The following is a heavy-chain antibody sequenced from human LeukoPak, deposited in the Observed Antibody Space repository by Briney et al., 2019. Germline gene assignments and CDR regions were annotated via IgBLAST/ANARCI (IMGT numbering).Heavy chain of an antibody. D-gene: IGHD3-10*01. J-gene: IGHJ5*02. Sequence: GGSLRLSCAASGFTLSRYGMHWVRQAPGKGLEWVAFIRYDGSNKYYADSVKGRFTISRDNAKNSLYLQMNSLRAEDTAVYYCAGDYYGSGSYYINWFDPWGQGTLVTVSS. CDR2: IRYDGSNK. V-gene: IGHV3-30*02. CDR1: GFTLSRYG. CDR3: AGDYYGSGSYYINWFDP.